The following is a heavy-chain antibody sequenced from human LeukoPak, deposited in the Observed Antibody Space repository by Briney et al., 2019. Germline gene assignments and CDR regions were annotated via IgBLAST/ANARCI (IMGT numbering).Heavy chain of an antibody. J-gene: IGHJ3*02. CDR3: ARRGCSGGSCPPFAFDI. Sequence: ASVKVSCKASGYTFTSYGINWVRQAPGQGLEWMGWINTYNGNTNYAQKLQGRVTMTTDTSTSTAYMELRSLRSDDTAVYYCARRGCSGGSCPPFAFDIWGQGTMVTVSS. CDR2: INTYNGNT. V-gene: IGHV1-18*01. CDR1: GYTFTSYG. D-gene: IGHD2-15*01.